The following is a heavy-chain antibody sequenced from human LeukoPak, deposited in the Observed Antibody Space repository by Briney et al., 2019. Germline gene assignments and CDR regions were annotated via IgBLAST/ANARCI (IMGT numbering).Heavy chain of an antibody. J-gene: IGHJ4*02. D-gene: IGHD6-13*01. CDR1: GFTFSSYS. CDR2: INSNSRYK. CDR3: AKVGSSNDY. Sequence: GGSLRLSCAASGFTFSSYSMNWVRQAPGKGLEWVSSINSNSRYKYYAESVKGRFTISRDNSKNTLYLQMNSLRAEDTAVYYCAKVGSSNDYWGQGTLVTVSS. V-gene: IGHV3-21*04.